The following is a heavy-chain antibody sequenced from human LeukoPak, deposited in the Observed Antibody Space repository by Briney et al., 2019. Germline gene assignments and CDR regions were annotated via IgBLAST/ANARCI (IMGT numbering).Heavy chain of an antibody. V-gene: IGHV3-21*01. Sequence: GGSLRLSCAASGFTFSSYVMSWVRQAPGKGLEWVSSISSSSSYIYYADSVKGRFTISRDNAKNSLYLQMNSLRAEDTAVYYCARNYDFWSGYHDYWGQGTLVTVSS. D-gene: IGHD3-3*01. CDR2: ISSSSSYI. CDR1: GFTFSSYV. CDR3: ARNYDFWSGYHDY. J-gene: IGHJ4*02.